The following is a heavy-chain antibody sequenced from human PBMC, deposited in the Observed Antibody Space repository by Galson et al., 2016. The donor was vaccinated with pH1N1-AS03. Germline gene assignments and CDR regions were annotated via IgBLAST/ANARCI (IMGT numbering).Heavy chain of an antibody. CDR2: IYPGDSDA. CDR3: ARGGDFGGYCQASDY. CDR1: GYKFSTYW. D-gene: IGHD2-21*01. J-gene: IGHJ4*02. V-gene: IGHV5-51*01. Sequence: QSGAEVKKPGESLKISCQASGYKFSTYWIGWVRQMPGKGLEWMALIYPGDSDARYSPSFQGQIIISADESTSTAYLQWVSLKASDTAMYYCARGGDFGGYCQASDYWGQGPLVTVSS.